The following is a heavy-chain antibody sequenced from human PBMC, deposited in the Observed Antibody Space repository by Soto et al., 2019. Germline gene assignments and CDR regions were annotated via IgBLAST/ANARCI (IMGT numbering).Heavy chain of an antibody. D-gene: IGHD5-18*01. J-gene: IGHJ4*02. CDR3: ARRAIPTAMVSYFDY. Sequence: SVKVSCKASGGTFSSYAISWVRQAPGQGLEWMGGIIPIFGTANYAQKFQGRVTITADKSTGTAYMELSSLRSEDTAVYYCARRAIPTAMVSYFDYWGQGTLVTVSS. V-gene: IGHV1-69*06. CDR2: IIPIFGTA. CDR1: GGTFSSYA.